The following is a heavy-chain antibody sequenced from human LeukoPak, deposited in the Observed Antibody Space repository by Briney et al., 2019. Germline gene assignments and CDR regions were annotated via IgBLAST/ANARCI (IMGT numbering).Heavy chain of an antibody. D-gene: IGHD4-17*01. CDR2: INPNSGGT. CDR3: AGGPVYGLIDY. J-gene: IGHJ4*02. Sequence: ASVKVSCKASGYTFTAYYMHWVRQAPGQGLEWMGWINPNSGGTNYAQKFHGRVTMTRDTSISTAYMELTRLTSDDTAVYYCAGGPVYGLIDYWGSGTLVTVSS. CDR1: GYTFTAYY. V-gene: IGHV1-2*02.